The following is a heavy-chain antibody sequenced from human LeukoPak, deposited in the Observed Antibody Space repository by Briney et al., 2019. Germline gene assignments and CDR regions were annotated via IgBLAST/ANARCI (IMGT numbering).Heavy chain of an antibody. V-gene: IGHV3-21*04. Sequence: GGSLRLSCAASGFTFSSYSMNWVRQAPGKGLEWVSSISSSSSYIYYADSVKGRFTISRDNAKNSLYLQMNSLRAEDTALYYCAKGYDFWSGYCDYWGQGTLVTVSS. CDR3: AKGYDFWSGYCDY. CDR2: ISSSSSYI. D-gene: IGHD3-3*01. J-gene: IGHJ4*02. CDR1: GFTFSSYS.